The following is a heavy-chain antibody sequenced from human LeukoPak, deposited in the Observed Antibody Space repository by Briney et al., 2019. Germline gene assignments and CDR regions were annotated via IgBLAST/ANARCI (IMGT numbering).Heavy chain of an antibody. CDR3: TVYGDYEVY. J-gene: IGHJ4*02. Sequence: GSSVKVSCKASGGTFSSYAISWVRQAPGQGLEWMGGIIPIFGTANCAQKFQGRVTITADKSTSTAYMELSSLRSEATAVYYCTVYGDYEVYWGQGTLVTVSS. D-gene: IGHD4-17*01. CDR1: GGTFSSYA. CDR2: IIPIFGTA. V-gene: IGHV1-69*06.